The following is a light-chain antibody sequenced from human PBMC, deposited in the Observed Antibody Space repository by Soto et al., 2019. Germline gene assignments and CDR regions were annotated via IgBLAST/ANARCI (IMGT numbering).Light chain of an antibody. Sequence: EIVMTQSPATLSVSPGERATLSCRASQSISSNLAWYQQKPGQAPRLLMFRTSSRATGIPDRFSGSGSGTDFTLTISRLEPEDFAVYYCQQYGSSPPDFGGGTKVDIK. CDR3: QQYGSSPPD. V-gene: IGKV3-20*01. J-gene: IGKJ4*01. CDR1: QSISSN. CDR2: RTS.